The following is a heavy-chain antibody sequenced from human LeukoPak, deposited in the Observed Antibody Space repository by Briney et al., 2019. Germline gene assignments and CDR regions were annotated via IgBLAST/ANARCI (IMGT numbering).Heavy chain of an antibody. CDR2: ISSSGSTI. J-gene: IGHJ5*02. CDR1: GFTFSSYE. D-gene: IGHD2-2*01. Sequence: GSLRLSCAASGFTFSSYEMNWVRQAPGKGLEWVPYISSSGSTIYYADSVKGRFTISRDNAKNSLYLQMNSLRAEDTAVYYCARVPFLRAGWFDPWGQGTLVTVSS. V-gene: IGHV3-48*03. CDR3: ARVPFLRAGWFDP.